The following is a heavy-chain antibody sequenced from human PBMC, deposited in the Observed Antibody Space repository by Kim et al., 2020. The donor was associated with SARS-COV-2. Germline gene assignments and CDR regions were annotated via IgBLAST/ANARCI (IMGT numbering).Heavy chain of an antibody. CDR1: GYTLSEFS. CDR3: KVANTIDFDY. V-gene: IGHV1-24*01. J-gene: IGHJ4*02. D-gene: IGHD5-12*01. Sequence: ASVKVSCEVSGYTLSEFSIHWVRQVPGKGLEWMGGFVPEDGETVYAQKFQGRVTMTEDTSTDTAYMDLRSLRSEDTAVYYCKVANTIDFDYWGQGTLVTV. CDR2: FVPEDGET.